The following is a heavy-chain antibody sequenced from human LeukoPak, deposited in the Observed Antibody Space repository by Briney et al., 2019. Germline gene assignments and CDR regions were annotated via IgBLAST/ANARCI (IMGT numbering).Heavy chain of an antibody. J-gene: IGHJ4*02. D-gene: IGHD2-21*01. CDR1: GFTFSTYA. V-gene: IGHV3-30*04. CDR3: ARSLGGGDWYFDY. CDR2: ISYDGRNK. Sequence: GSLRLSCAASGFTFSTYAMQWARQAPGKGPEWVAVISYDGRNKYYADSVKGRFTISRDNSKNTLYLQMDSLRAEDTAMYYCARSLGGGDWYFDYWGQGTLVTVSS.